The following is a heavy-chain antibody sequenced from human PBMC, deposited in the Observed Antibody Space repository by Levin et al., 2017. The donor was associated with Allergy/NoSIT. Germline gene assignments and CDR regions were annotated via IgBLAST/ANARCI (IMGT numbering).Heavy chain of an antibody. J-gene: IGHJ4*02. CDR3: ARKIYDDSSGFGY. CDR1: GFSLSKSGMC. Sequence: QTLSLTCTFSGFSLSKSGMCVRWIRQPPGKALEWLARIDWDDDKYYSTSLKTRPTISKDTSKNQVFLTMTNMDPVDTATYYCARKIYDDSSGFGYWGQGTLVTVSS. D-gene: IGHD3-22*01. CDR2: IDWDDDK. V-gene: IGHV2-70*11.